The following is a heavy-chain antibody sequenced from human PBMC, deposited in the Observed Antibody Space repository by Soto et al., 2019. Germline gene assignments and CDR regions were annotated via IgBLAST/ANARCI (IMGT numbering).Heavy chain of an antibody. V-gene: IGHV1-2*04. CDR1: GYTFTGYY. CDR2: INPNSGGT. J-gene: IGHJ6*04. CDR3: ATSGYYGSGRQLDV. Sequence: ASVKVSCKASGYTFTGYYMHWVRQAPGQGLEWMGWINPNSGGTNYAQKFQGWVTMTRDTSISTAYMELSSLRSEDTAVYYCATSGYYGSGRQLDVWGKGTTVTVSS. D-gene: IGHD3-10*01.